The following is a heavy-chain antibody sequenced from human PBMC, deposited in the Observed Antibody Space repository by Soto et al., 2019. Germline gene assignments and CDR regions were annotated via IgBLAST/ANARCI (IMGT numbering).Heavy chain of an antibody. D-gene: IGHD3-10*01. CDR1: GHSISSGYY. V-gene: IGHV4-38-2*01. CDR3: ASGEYYGSGMYFAY. J-gene: IGHJ4*02. Sequence: TSETLSLTCAVSGHSISSGYYWGWIRQPPGKGLEWIGSFYHSGSTYYNPSLKSRVTISVDTSKNQFSLKLSSVTAADTAVYYCASGEYYGSGMYFAYWGQGTLVTVSS. CDR2: FYHSGST.